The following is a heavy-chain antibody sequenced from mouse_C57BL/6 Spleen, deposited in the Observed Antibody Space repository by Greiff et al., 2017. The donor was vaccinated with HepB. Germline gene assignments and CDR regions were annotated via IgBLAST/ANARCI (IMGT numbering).Heavy chain of an antibody. CDR1: GYSFTGYF. D-gene: IGHD1-1*01. V-gene: IGHV1-20*01. J-gene: IGHJ2*01. CDR2: INPYNGDT. CDR3: ARGYYGSRDFDY. Sequence: DVQLQESGPELVKPGDSVKISCKASGYSFTGYFMNWVMQSHGKSLEWIGRINPYNGDTFYNQKFKGKATLTVDKSSSTAHMELRSLTSEDSAVYYCARGYYGSRDFDYWGQGTTLTVSS.